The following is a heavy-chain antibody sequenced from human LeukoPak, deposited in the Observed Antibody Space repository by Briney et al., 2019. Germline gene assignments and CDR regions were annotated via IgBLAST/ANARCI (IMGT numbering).Heavy chain of an antibody. CDR3: AKEDSPLSIVGATYFYFDY. V-gene: IGHV3-48*03. CDR1: GFNFRSYE. CDR2: ISRSESTI. Sequence: PGGSLRLSCAASGFNFRSYEMNWVRQAPGKGLEWISYISRSESTIYYADSVKGRFTISRDNSKNTLYLQMNSLRAEDTAVYYCAKEDSPLSIVGATYFYFDYWGQGTLVTVSS. D-gene: IGHD1-26*01. J-gene: IGHJ4*02.